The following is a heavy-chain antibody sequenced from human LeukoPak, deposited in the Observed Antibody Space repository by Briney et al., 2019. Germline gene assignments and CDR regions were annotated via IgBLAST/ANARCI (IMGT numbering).Heavy chain of an antibody. Sequence: GGSLRLSCPASGFTFSSYSMSWVRQAPGKGLEWVSSISGSGGSTYYADSVKGRFTSSRDNSKNTMYLQMNSLRAEDTAVYYCAKKGSSGYYYGLGAFDIWGQGTMVTVSS. V-gene: IGHV3-23*01. D-gene: IGHD3-22*01. CDR3: AKKGSSGYYYGLGAFDI. CDR2: ISGSGGST. CDR1: GFTFSSYS. J-gene: IGHJ3*02.